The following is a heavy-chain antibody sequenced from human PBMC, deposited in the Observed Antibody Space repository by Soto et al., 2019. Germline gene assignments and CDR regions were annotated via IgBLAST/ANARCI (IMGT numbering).Heavy chain of an antibody. CDR1: GLTFSNYA. J-gene: IGHJ6*02. V-gene: IGHV3-23*01. CDR2: ISGGGGST. D-gene: IGHD4-17*01. Sequence: PGGSLRLSCTASGLTFSNYAMSWVRQAPGKGLESVSFISGGGGSTYSADSVKGRFTVSRDNLKNTLSLQMNSLRVEDTAVYYCVKLLRSWYGHNALDVWGQGTTVTVSS. CDR3: VKLLRSWYGHNALDV.